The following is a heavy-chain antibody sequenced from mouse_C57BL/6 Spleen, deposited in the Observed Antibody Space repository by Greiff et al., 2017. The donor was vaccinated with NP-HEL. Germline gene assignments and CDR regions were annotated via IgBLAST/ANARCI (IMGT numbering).Heavy chain of an antibody. V-gene: IGHV1-82*01. J-gene: IGHJ4*01. CDR2: IYPGDGDT. Sequence: QVQLQQSGPELVKPGASVKISCKASGYAFSSSWMNWVKQRPGKGLEWIGRIYPGDGDTNYNGKFKDKATLTADKSSSTAYMQLSSLTSEDSAVYFCARLPFYYAMDYWGQGTSVTVSS. CDR3: ARLPFYYAMDY. CDR1: GYAFSSSW.